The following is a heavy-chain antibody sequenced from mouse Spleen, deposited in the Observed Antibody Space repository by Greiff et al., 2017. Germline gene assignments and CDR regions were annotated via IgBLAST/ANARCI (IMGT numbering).Heavy chain of an antibody. CDR3: ARPQSGGGGCFDY. Sequence: EVKVVESGGGLVKPGGSLKLSCEASGFTFTSYAMSWVRQTPEQRLVWVGTISSGGSYTYYPDSVKGRFTISRDKATNTLYMQLSSLRSEDTAMYYCARPQSGGGGCFDYWGQGTTLTVSS. CDR1: GFTFTSYA. J-gene: IGHJ2*01. V-gene: IGHV5-9-3*01. CDR2: ISSGGSYT. D-gene: IGHD1-1*02.